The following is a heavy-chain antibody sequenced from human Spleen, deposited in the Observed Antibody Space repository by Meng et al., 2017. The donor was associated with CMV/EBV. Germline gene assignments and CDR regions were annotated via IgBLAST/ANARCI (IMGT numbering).Heavy chain of an antibody. Sequence: SVKVSCKASGGSFSSHAIIWVRQAPGQGLEWMGMIIPVFGTTNYAQKFQGRLTFSADKSTTTTYMELNSLRPDDTAVYYCARDSWVGTPVVRWFDPWGQGTLVTVSS. CDR2: IIPVFGTT. D-gene: IGHD4-23*01. J-gene: IGHJ5*02. V-gene: IGHV1-69*06. CDR1: GGSFSSHA. CDR3: ARDSWVGTPVVRWFDP.